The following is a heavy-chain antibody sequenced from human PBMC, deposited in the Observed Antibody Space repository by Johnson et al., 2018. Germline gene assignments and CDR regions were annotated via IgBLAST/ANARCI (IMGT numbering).Heavy chain of an antibody. Sequence: VQLVESGGGLVQXGGSLRLSCAASGFTVSSNYMSWVRQAPGKGLEWVSVIYSGGSTYYADSAKGRFTISRDNSKNTLYLQMNSLRAEDTAVYYCARVVAKVGATFGDYYYYYMDVWGKGTTVTVSS. CDR2: IYSGGST. D-gene: IGHD1-26*01. J-gene: IGHJ6*03. CDR3: ARVVAKVGATFGDYYYYYMDV. V-gene: IGHV3-66*02. CDR1: GFTVSSNY.